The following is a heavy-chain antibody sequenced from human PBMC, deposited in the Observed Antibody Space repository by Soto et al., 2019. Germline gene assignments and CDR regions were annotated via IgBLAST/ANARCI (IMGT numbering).Heavy chain of an antibody. CDR2: IWYDGSNK. J-gene: IGHJ6*02. Sequence: QVQLVESGGGVVQPGRSLRLSCAASGFTFSSYGMHWVRQAPGKGLEWVAVIWYDGSNKYYADSVKGRFTISRDNSKNTRYLQMNSLRAEDTAVYYCARDEDVIAVAGTYGMDVWGQGTTVTVSS. CDR1: GFTFSSYG. V-gene: IGHV3-33*01. CDR3: ARDEDVIAVAGTYGMDV. D-gene: IGHD6-19*01.